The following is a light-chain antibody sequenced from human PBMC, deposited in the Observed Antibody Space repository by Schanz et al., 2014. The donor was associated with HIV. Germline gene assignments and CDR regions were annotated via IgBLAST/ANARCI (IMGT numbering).Light chain of an antibody. J-gene: IGLJ1*01. Sequence: QSVLTQPPSVSGAPGQRVTISCTGSNSNIGAAYDVHWYQQLPGTAPRLLIYGDNSRPSGVPDRFSGSKSGTSASLAISGLQSEDESDYYCAAWDEGLKGLVFGTGTKLTVL. CDR1: NSNIGAAYD. CDR3: AAWDEGLKGLV. V-gene: IGLV1-40*01. CDR2: GDN.